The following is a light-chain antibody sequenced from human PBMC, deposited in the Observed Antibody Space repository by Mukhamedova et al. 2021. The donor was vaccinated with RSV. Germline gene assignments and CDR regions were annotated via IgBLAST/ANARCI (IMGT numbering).Light chain of an antibody. Sequence: SQSISGWLAWYQQKPGKAPKPLIYKASNLQSGVPSRFSGSGSGTEFTLTISSLQPDDFATYFCQQYITYWTFGQGTKVEIK. V-gene: IGKV1-5*03. CDR1: QSISGW. CDR3: QQYITYWT. J-gene: IGKJ1*01. CDR2: KAS.